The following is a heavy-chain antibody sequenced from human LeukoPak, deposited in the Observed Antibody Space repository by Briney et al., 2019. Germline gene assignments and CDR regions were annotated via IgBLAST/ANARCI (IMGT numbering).Heavy chain of an antibody. J-gene: IGHJ4*02. CDR2: IIPILGIA. CDR1: GGTFSSYA. CDR3: ARGLGTYDSSELTWPMISF. V-gene: IGHV1-69*04. Sequence: ASVKVSCKASGGTFSSYAISWVRQAPGQGLEWMGRIIPILGIANYAQKFQGRVTITADKSTSTAYMELSSLTSDDTAVYYCARGLGTYDSSELTWPMISFWGQGTLVTVSS. D-gene: IGHD3-22*01.